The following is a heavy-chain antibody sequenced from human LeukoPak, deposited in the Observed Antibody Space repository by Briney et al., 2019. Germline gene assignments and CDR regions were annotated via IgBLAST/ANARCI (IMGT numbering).Heavy chain of an antibody. CDR3: ARVRGSGFCSGSSCAKDPGYYYYMDV. Sequence: GGSLRLSCEGSGFTLSGYYMSWIRQAPGKGLEWVSYINPSGSTIYYADSVKGRFTISRDNAKKSLDLQMYSLRAEDTAVYYCARVRGSGFCSGSSCAKDPGYYYYMDVWGKGTTVTVSS. V-gene: IGHV3-11*01. CDR2: INPSGSTI. CDR1: GFTLSGYY. J-gene: IGHJ6*03. D-gene: IGHD2-2*01.